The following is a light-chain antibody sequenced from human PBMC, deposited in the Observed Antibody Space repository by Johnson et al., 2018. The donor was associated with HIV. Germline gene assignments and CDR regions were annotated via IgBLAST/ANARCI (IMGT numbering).Light chain of an antibody. CDR3: GTWDSSLSAEV. V-gene: IGLV1-51*01. J-gene: IGLJ1*01. CDR2: DNT. CDR1: SSNIGNNY. Sequence: QSVLTQPPSMSAAPGQKVTISCSGSSSNIGNNYVSWYQHLPGTAPKLLIYDNTKRPSGIPDRFSGSKSGTSATLGITGLQTGDEADYYCGTWDSSLSAEVFGTGTQVTVL.